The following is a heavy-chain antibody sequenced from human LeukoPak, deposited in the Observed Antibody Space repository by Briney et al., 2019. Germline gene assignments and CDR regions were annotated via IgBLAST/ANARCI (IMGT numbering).Heavy chain of an antibody. D-gene: IGHD3-3*01. CDR3: EIVEAGILEVADD. CDR2: ISAYNGNT. Sequence: ASVKVSCKASGYTFTSYGISWVRQAPGQGLEWMGWISAYNGNTNYAQKLQGRVTMTTDTSTSTAYTELRSLRCDDTAMDYCEIVEAGILEVADDCGQGTPVTVSS. V-gene: IGHV1-18*01. CDR1: GYTFTSYG. J-gene: IGHJ4*02.